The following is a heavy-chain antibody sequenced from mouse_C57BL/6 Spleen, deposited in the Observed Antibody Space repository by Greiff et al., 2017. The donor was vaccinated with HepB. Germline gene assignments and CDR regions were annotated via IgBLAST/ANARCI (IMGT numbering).Heavy chain of an antibody. V-gene: IGHV1-62-2*01. CDR1: GYTFTEYT. Sequence: LVKPGASVKLSCKASGYTFTEYTIHWVKQRSGQGLEWIGWFYPGSGSIKYNEKFKDKATLTADKSSSTVYMELSRLTSEDSAVYFCARHGRGGDYDEGAYYFDYWGQGTTLTVSS. D-gene: IGHD2-4*01. J-gene: IGHJ2*01. CDR3: ARHGRGGDYDEGAYYFDY. CDR2: FYPGSGSI.